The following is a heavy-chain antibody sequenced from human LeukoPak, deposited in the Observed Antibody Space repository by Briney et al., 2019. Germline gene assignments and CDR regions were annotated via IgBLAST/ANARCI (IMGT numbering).Heavy chain of an antibody. Sequence: SETLSLTCTVSGGSMSSYSWSWIRQPPGKGLDWIGFIYYSGNTNYNPSLKSRVTILVDTSKNQFSLNLSSVTAADTAVYYCARTKSGWYYSDYWGQGTLVTVSS. CDR3: ARTKSGWYYSDY. CDR2: IYYSGNT. V-gene: IGHV4-59*08. D-gene: IGHD6-19*01. J-gene: IGHJ4*02. CDR1: GGSMSSYS.